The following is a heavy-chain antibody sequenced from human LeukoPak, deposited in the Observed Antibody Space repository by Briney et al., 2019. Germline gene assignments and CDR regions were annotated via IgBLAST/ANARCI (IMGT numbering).Heavy chain of an antibody. CDR3: ARVRGYSFDP. J-gene: IGHJ5*02. CDR2: INHSGST. Sequence: PSETLSLTCAVYGVSFSGYYWSWIRQPPGKGLEWIGEINHSGSTNYNPSLKSRVTISVDTSKNQFSLKLSSVTAADTAVYYCARVRGYSFDPWGQGTLVTVSS. D-gene: IGHD5-18*01. V-gene: IGHV4-34*01. CDR1: GVSFSGYY.